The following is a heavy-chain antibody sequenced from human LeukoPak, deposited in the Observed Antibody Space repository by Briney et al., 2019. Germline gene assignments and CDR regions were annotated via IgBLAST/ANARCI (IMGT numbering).Heavy chain of an antibody. CDR1: GFSFSSHG. CDR3: ARDRLQLWLPGVDY. CDR2: IIGGAGST. Sequence: GGTLRLSCAASGFSFSSHGMSWVRQAPGKGLEWVSGIIGGAGSTYYADSVKGRFTISGDNSKNTLFLQMNSLRAEDTAVYYCARDRLQLWLPGVDYWGQGTLVTVSS. J-gene: IGHJ4*02. V-gene: IGHV3-23*01. D-gene: IGHD5-18*01.